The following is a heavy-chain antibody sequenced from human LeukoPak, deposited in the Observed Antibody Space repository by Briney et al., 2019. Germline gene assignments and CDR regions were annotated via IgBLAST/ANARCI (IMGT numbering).Heavy chain of an antibody. J-gene: IGHJ4*02. CDR3: ASRPGFTAMDFFDY. CDR2: INPNSGGT. V-gene: IGHV1-2*02. D-gene: IGHD5-18*01. Sequence: ASVKVSCKAPGYTFTGYYMHWVRQAPGQGLEWMGWINPNSGGTNYAQKFQGRVTMTRDTSISTAYMELSRLRSDDTAVYYCASRPGFTAMDFFDYWGQGTLVTVSS. CDR1: GYTFTGYY.